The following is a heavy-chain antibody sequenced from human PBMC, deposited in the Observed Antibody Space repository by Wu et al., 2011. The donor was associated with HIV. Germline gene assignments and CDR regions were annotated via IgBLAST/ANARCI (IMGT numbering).Heavy chain of an antibody. Sequence: QVQLVQSGAEMKKPGSSVKVSCKASGGTFSTYAISWVRQAPGEGLEWMGRIIPIIGPANYAQKFQGRVTITTDESTSTAYMELSSLRSEDTAVYYCARGGDYGGNSYGLWGQGTLVTVSS. CDR2: IIPIIGPA. CDR1: GGTFSTYA. V-gene: IGHV1-69*18. CDR3: ARGGDYGGNSYGL. D-gene: IGHD4-23*01. J-gene: IGHJ4*02.